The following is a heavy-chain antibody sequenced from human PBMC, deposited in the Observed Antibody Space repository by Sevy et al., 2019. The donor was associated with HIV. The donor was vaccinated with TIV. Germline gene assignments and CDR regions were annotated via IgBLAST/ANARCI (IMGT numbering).Heavy chain of an antibody. CDR3: ARVGMATALREGFDY. CDR1: GFTFSSYA. Sequence: GGSLRLSCAASGFTFSSYAMHWVRQAPGKGLEWVAVISYDGSNKYYADSVKGRFTISRDNSKNTLYLQMNSLRAEDTAVYYCARVGMATALREGFDYWGQGTLVTVSS. J-gene: IGHJ4*02. V-gene: IGHV3-30-3*01. CDR2: ISYDGSNK. D-gene: IGHD5-18*01.